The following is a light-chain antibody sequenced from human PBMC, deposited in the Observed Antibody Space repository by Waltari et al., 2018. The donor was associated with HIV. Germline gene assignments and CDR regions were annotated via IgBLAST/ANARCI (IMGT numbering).Light chain of an antibody. CDR3: CSYGGSSTWV. CDR2: EAV. CDR1: SSDVGGYNY. Sequence: QSALTQPPSASGSPGQSVTISCTGTSSDVGGYNYVSWYQQHPGKAPKLMIYEAVKRPSGVSNRISASKSGNTASLTISGLQAEDEADYYCCSYGGSSTWVFGGGTKLTVL. V-gene: IGLV2-23*01. J-gene: IGLJ3*02.